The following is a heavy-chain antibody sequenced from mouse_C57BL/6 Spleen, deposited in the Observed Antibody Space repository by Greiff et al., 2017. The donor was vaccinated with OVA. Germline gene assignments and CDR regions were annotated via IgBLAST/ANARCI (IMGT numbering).Heavy chain of an antibody. V-gene: IGHV1-63*01. CDR3: ARSPSYGHYSSIDV. J-gene: IGHJ1*03. CDR1: GYTFTNYW. Sequence: VQLQQPGAELVRPGTSVKMSCKASGYTFTNYWIGWAKQRPGHGLEWIGDIYPGSGYTNYNEKFKGKATLTVDKSSSTAYMQFSSLTSEDSAIYYCARSPSYGHYSSIDVWGTGTSVTVSS. CDR2: IYPGSGYT. D-gene: IGHD2-1*01.